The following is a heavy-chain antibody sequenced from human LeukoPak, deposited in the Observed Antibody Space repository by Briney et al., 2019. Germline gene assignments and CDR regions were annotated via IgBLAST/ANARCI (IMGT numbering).Heavy chain of an antibody. V-gene: IGHV3-23*01. CDR2: MSASIGST. CDR1: GFTFNKYA. D-gene: IGHD3-22*01. CDR3: AKVKIYDSSGSYSHCFDN. J-gene: IGHJ4*02. Sequence: GGSLRLSCEASGFTFNKYAMGWVRKAPGKGLKWVSAMSASIGSTYYADSVKGRFTISRDNSKNTQYLQMHNLRAEDTAIYYCAKVKIYDSSGSYSHCFDNWGQGTLVTVSS.